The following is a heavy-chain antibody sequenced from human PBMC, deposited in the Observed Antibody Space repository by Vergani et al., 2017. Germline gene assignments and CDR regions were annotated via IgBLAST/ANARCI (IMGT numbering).Heavy chain of an antibody. CDR1: GFTFSSYS. D-gene: IGHD5-12*01. J-gene: IGHJ3*02. V-gene: IGHV3-21*01. CDR2: ISSSSSYI. CDR3: ARDPRYCGYVGDAFDI. Sequence: VQLVESGGGLVKPGGSLRLSCAASGFTFSSYSMNWVRQAPGKGLEWVSSISSSSSYIYYADSVKGRFTISRDNAKNSLYLQMNSLRAEDTAVYYCARDPRYCGYVGDAFDIWGQGTMVTVSS.